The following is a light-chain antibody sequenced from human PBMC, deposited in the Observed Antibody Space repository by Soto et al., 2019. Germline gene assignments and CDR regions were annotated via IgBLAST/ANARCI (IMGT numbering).Light chain of an antibody. CDR2: DAT. Sequence: EIVLTQSPAALSLSPGESAILSCRASQTVGSYLTWYRQKPGQPPSLLIYDATHRATGVPARFTGSGSATEFTLTISNLEPGDFGAYYCQQRSNWLITFGQGTRLEV. V-gene: IGKV3-11*01. CDR1: QTVGSY. CDR3: QQRSNWLIT. J-gene: IGKJ5*01.